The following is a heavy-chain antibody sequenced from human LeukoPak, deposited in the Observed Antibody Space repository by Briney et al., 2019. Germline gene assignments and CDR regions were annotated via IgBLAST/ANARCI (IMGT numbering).Heavy chain of an antibody. CDR1: GFIFSDHY. V-gene: IGHV3-11*04. D-gene: IGHD1-1*01. CDR2: FSSGGSIT. Sequence: PGGSLRLSCAASGFIFSDHYMSWVRLAPGKGLEWVSYFSSGGSITHYADSVKGRFTISRDNAKNSVYMQMNSLRAGDTAVYYCAKDISTRVGTAHFDYWGQGTLVTVSS. CDR3: AKDISTRVGTAHFDY. J-gene: IGHJ4*02.